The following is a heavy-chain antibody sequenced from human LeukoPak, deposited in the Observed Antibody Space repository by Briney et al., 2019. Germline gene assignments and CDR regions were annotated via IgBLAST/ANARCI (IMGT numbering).Heavy chain of an antibody. D-gene: IGHD3-3*01. V-gene: IGHV1-69*13. CDR3: ARGTFGVVINNWFDP. CDR1: GGTFSSYA. CDR2: IIPIFGTA. Sequence: SVKVSCKASGGTFSSYAISWVRQAPGQGLEWMGGIIPIFGTANYAQKFQGRVTITADESTSTAYMELSSLRSEDTAVYYCARGTFGVVINNWFDPWGQGTLVTVSS. J-gene: IGHJ5*02.